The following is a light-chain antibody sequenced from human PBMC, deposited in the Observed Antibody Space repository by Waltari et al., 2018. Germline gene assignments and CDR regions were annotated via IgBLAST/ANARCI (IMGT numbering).Light chain of an antibody. Sequence: DVVMTQSPLSLPVTLGQPASISCRSSQSLVHSDGNTYLNWFQQRPGQSPRRLIYKVSKRDSGVPDRFSGSVSGTDFTLKISRVEAEDVGVYYCMQGTHWLTFGPGTKVDIK. CDR3: MQGTHWLT. CDR1: QSLVHSDGNTY. J-gene: IGKJ3*01. V-gene: IGKV2-30*02. CDR2: KVS.